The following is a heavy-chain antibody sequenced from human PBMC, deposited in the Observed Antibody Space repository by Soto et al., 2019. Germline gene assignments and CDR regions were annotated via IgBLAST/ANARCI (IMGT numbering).Heavy chain of an antibody. CDR3: ARENVVVVAARDYYYYGMDV. CDR1: GYTFTGYY. J-gene: IGHJ6*02. D-gene: IGHD2-15*01. V-gene: IGHV1-2*02. CDR2: INPNSGGT. Sequence: ASVKVSCTASGYTFTGYYMHWVRQAPGQGLEWMGWINPNSGGTNYAQKFQGRVAMTRDTSISTAYMELSRLRPDDTAVYYCARENVVVVAARDYYYYGMDVWGQGTTVTVSS.